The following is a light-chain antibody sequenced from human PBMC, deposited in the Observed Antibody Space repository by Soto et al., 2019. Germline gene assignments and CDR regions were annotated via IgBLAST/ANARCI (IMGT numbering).Light chain of an antibody. CDR3: QQQSNWPLT. Sequence: IQMTRSRAYLSASVGDRVAITCRSSQSISDLSWYQQKPGPAPKLLIYAASNLYTGVPSRFSVSRSGTECTRTCISLEPEDVERDLSQQQSNWPLTFGQGTRLEI. V-gene: IGKV1-6*01. CDR1: QSISD. J-gene: IGKJ5*01. CDR2: AAS.